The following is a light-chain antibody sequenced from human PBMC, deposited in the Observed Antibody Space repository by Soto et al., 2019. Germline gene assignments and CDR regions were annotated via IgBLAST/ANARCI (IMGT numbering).Light chain of an antibody. V-gene: IGKV3-15*01. Sequence: EGEIGESPGSECLSISEVAASSNKISQSVSSNLAWYQQKPGQAPRLLIYGASTRATGIPARFSGSGSGTEFTLTISSLLAVEFAVYYCQQYNNWPPTTLGPGTRLEIK. CDR1: QSVSSN. J-gene: IGKJ5*01. CDR2: GAS. CDR3: QQYNNWPPTT.